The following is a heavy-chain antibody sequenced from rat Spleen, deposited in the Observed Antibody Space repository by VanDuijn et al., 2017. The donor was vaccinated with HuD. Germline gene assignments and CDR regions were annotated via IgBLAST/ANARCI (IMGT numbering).Heavy chain of an antibody. J-gene: IGHJ3*01. Sequence: EVQLQESGPGLVKPSQSLSLTCSVPGHSITSSYRWNWIRKFPGNKLEWMGYINSAGSTNYNPSLKSRISITRDTSKNQFFLQVNSVTTEDTATYYCARRDSSRGFAYWGQGTLVTVSS. CDR2: INSAGST. CDR3: ARRDSSRGFAY. CDR1: GHSITSSYR. V-gene: IGHV3-3*01. D-gene: IGHD1-2*01.